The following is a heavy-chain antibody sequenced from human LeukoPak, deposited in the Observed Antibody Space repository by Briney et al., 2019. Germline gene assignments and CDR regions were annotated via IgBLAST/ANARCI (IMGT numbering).Heavy chain of an antibody. CDR3: AKGRKWELPFDY. CDR2: ISGSGGKT. Sequence: GGSLRLSCAASGFTFSSYAMSWVRQAPGKGLEWVSAISGSGGKTYYADSVKGRFTISRDNSKNTLYLQMNSLRAEDTAVCYCAKGRKWELPFDYWGQGTLVTVSS. D-gene: IGHD1-26*01. V-gene: IGHV3-23*01. J-gene: IGHJ4*02. CDR1: GFTFSSYA.